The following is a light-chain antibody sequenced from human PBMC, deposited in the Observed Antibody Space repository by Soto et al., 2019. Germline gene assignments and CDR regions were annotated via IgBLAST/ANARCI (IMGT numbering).Light chain of an antibody. CDR1: SSDVGGYKY. V-gene: IGLV2-14*01. CDR2: DVT. Sequence: QSVLTQPASVSGSPGQSITISCTGTSSDVGGYKYVSWYQQYPGKAPKLIIYDVTYRPSGVSNRFSGSKSDNTASLTISGLQADDEADYYCGSYTSSSTPSVFGTGTKVTV. J-gene: IGLJ1*01. CDR3: GSYTSSSTPSV.